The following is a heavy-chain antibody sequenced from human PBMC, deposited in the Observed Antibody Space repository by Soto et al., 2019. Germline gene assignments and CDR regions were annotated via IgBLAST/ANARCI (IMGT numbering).Heavy chain of an antibody. Sequence: GGSLRLSCSASGFTFSSYDMHWVRQGPGKGLEWVSAIGTAGDTNYAGSVKGRFTISRENAKNSLYLQMNSLRAGDTAIYFCARAIGPTLFDSCGQGTLVTVSS. CDR3: ARAIGPTLFDS. D-gene: IGHD3-22*01. V-gene: IGHV3-13*04. CDR1: GFTFSSYD. J-gene: IGHJ4*02. CDR2: IGTAGDT.